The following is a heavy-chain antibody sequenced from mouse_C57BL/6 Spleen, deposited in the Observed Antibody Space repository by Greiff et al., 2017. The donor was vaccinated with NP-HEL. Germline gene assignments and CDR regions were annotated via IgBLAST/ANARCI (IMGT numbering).Heavy chain of an antibody. CDR3: VSPYYYGSSSFAY. CDR2: IRSKSNNYAT. Sequence: EVKLMESGGGLVQPKGSLKLSCAASGFSFNTYAMNWVRQAPGKGLEWVARIRSKSNNYATYYADSVKDRFTISRVDSESMLYLQMNNLKTEDTAMYYCVSPYYYGSSSFAYWGQGTLVTVSA. J-gene: IGHJ3*01. V-gene: IGHV10-1*01. D-gene: IGHD1-1*01. CDR1: GFSFNTYA.